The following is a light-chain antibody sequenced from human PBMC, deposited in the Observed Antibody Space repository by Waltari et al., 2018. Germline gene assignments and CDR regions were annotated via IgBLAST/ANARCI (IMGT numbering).Light chain of an antibody. CDR2: EVT. V-gene: IGLV2-23*02. CDR3: CSFAGSVTFVV. CDR1: SSDVGYYNL. Sequence: QSALTQPASVSGSPGQSITIFCSGTSSDVGYYNLVSWYQQHPGKAPKVIIFEVTKRPSGVSSRFSGSTSGKPASLTISGLQAEDEAEYFCCSFAGSVTFVVFGGGTKVTVL. J-gene: IGLJ2*01.